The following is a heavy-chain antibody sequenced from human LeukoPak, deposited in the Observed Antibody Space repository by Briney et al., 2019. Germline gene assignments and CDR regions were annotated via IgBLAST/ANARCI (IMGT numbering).Heavy chain of an antibody. D-gene: IGHD6-19*01. CDR3: ARDSGMAVLRGDY. J-gene: IGHJ4*02. Sequence: ASVKVSCKASGYTFTGYYMHWVRQAPGQGLEWMGWINPNSGGTNYAQKFQGRVTITRDTSISTAYMELSRLRSDDTAVYYCARDSGMAVLRGDYWGQGTLVTVSS. V-gene: IGHV1-2*02. CDR2: INPNSGGT. CDR1: GYTFTGYY.